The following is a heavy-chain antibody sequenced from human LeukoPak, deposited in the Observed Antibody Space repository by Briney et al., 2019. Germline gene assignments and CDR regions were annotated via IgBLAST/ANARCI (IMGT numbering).Heavy chain of an antibody. D-gene: IGHD6-19*01. Sequence: AASVKVSCKAYGYTFTSYYMHWIRQAPGQGLEWMGIINPSGGGTSYAQKFQGRVTMTRNTSISTAYMELSSLRSEDTAVYYCARAKYHSSGWYGEDYWSQGTLVTVSS. J-gene: IGHJ4*02. V-gene: IGHV1-46*01. CDR2: INPSGGGT. CDR1: GYTFTSYY. CDR3: ARAKYHSSGWYGEDY.